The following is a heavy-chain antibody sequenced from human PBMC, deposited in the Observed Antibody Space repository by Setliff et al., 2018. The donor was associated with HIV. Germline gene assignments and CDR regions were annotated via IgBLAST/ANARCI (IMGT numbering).Heavy chain of an antibody. CDR3: ARVRAVSNCSGGSCYSGCYYYYYMDV. J-gene: IGHJ6*03. V-gene: IGHV1-3*01. Sequence: ASVKVSCKASGYTFTSYAMHWVRQAPGQRLEWMGWINAGNGNTKYSQKFQGRVTITRDTSASTAYMELSSLRSEDTAVYYCARVRAVSNCSGGSCYSGCYYYYYMDVWGKGTTVTVSS. CDR1: GYTFTSYA. D-gene: IGHD2-15*01. CDR2: INAGNGNT.